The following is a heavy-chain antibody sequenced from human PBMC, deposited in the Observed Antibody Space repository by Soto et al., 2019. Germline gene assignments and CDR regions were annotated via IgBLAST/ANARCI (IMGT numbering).Heavy chain of an antibody. J-gene: IGHJ4*02. Sequence: GASVKVSCKASGDTFTDYYIHWVRQAPGQRLEWMGTVNPSGGHTTYAQHFLGRVTMTRDTSTSTLYMELTSLTSDDTAIYYCARGGHVVVVTAALDYWGQGTLVTVSS. CDR1: GDTFTDYY. D-gene: IGHD2-21*02. CDR2: VNPSGGHT. V-gene: IGHV1-46*01. CDR3: ARGGHVVVVTAALDY.